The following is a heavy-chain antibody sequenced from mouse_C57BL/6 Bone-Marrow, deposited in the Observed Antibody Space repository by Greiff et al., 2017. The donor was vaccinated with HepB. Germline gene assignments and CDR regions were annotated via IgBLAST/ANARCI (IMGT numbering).Heavy chain of an antibody. CDR2: ISDGGSYT. Sequence: EVKLMESGGGLVKPGGSLKLSCAASGFTFSSYAMSWVRQTPEKRLEWVATISDGGSYTYYPDNVKGRFTISRDNAKNTLYLQMSHLKSEDTAMYYCARERGGLLRYYAMDYWGQGTSVTVSS. CDR3: ARERGGLLRYYAMDY. J-gene: IGHJ4*01. V-gene: IGHV5-4*01. CDR1: GFTFSSYA. D-gene: IGHD2-3*01.